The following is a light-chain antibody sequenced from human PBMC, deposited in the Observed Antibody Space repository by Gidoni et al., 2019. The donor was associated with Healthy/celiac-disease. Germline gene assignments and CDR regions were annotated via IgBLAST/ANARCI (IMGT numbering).Light chain of an antibody. V-gene: IGKV1-33*01. Sequence: DIQMTQSPSPLSASVVDRVTITCQASQYISNYLNWYQQKPGKAPKLLLYDASNLEAGGPSRFSGSGSATDFTFTISSLQPEDIATYYCQQYDNLPPFTFGPGTKVDIK. CDR1: QYISNY. J-gene: IGKJ3*01. CDR2: DAS. CDR3: QQYDNLPPFT.